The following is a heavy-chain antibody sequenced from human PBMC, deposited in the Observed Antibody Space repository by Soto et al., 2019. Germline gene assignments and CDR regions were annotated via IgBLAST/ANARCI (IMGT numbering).Heavy chain of an antibody. CDR2: IYSGGST. V-gene: IGHV3-66*01. J-gene: IGHJ4*02. D-gene: IGHD6-13*01. CDR3: AREVAIAAAGSLYFDY. CDR1: GITVSSNY. Sequence: VGSLRLSCAASGITVSSNYMSWVRQAPGKGLEWVSVIYSGGSTYYADSVKGRFTIYRDNSKNTLYLQMNSLRAEDTAVYYCAREVAIAAAGSLYFDYWGQGTLVTVS.